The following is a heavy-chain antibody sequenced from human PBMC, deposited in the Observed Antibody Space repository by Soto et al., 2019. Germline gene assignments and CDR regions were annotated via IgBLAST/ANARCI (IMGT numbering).Heavy chain of an antibody. CDR2: IYHSGST. J-gene: IGHJ4*02. D-gene: IGHD6-19*01. Sequence: ASETLSLTCAVYGGSFSGYYWTWIRQPPGTGLEWIGEIYHSGSTNYNPSLKSRVTISVDTSKNQFSLKLSSVTAADTAVYYCAREGLGIAVAGRHFDYWGQGTLVTVS. CDR1: GGSFSGYY. V-gene: IGHV4-34*01. CDR3: AREGLGIAVAGRHFDY.